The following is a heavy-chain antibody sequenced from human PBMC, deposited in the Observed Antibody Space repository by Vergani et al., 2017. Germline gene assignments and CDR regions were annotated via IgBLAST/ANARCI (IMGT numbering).Heavy chain of an antibody. CDR2: IYYSGST. CDR1: GCSISSSSYY. J-gene: IGHJ4*02. V-gene: IGHV4-39*01. CDR3: ARHEIQLWLQALPYYVDY. Sequence: QLQLQESGPGLVKPSETLSLTCTVSGCSISSSSYYWGWIRQPPGKGLEWIGSIYYSGSTYYNPSLKSRVTISVDTSKNQFSLKLSSVTAADTAVYYCARHEIQLWLQALPYYVDYWGQGTLVTVSS. D-gene: IGHD5-18*01.